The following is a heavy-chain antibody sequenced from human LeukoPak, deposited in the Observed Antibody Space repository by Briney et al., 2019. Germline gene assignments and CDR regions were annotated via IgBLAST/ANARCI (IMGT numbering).Heavy chain of an antibody. CDR1: GFSFSDHY. J-gene: IGHJ4*02. V-gene: IGHV3-11*06. CDR2: ISSSRSFT. Sequence: GGSLRLSCAASGFSFSDHYMSWIRQAPGKGLEWVSYISSSRSFTNYADSVKGRFTISRDNAKKSLYLQMNSLRDEDTAVFFCATWFGELSWGLFDYWGQGTLVTVSS. CDR3: ATWFGELSWGLFDY. D-gene: IGHD3-10*01.